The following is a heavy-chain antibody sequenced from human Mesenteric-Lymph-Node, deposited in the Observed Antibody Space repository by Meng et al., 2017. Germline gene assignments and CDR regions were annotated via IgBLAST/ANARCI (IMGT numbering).Heavy chain of an antibody. CDR2: IIPILGIA. CDR1: GGTFSSYT. D-gene: IGHD1-26*01. V-gene: IGHV1-69*02. Sequence: SVKVSCKASGGTFSSYTISWVRQAPGQGLEWMGRIIPILGIANYAQKFQGRVTITADKSTSTAYMELSSLRPEDTAVYYCARLLSGSYIDYWGQGTLVTVSS. CDR3: ARLLSGSYIDY. J-gene: IGHJ4*02.